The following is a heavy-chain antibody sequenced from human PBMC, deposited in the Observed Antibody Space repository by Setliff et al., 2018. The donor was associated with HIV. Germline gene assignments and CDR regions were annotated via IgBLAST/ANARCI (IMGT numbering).Heavy chain of an antibody. CDR2: VYSTGST. Sequence: SETLSLTCTVSGDSINNYYWSWIRQPPGKGLEWIGYVYSTGSTNSKSSLKSRVTISVDTSKNQFSLKLSSVTAADTAVYYCARVRGTTVTVLNDAFDIWGQGTMVTVSS. CDR1: GDSINNYY. V-gene: IGHV4-59*01. CDR3: ARVRGTTVTVLNDAFDI. J-gene: IGHJ3*02. D-gene: IGHD4-17*01.